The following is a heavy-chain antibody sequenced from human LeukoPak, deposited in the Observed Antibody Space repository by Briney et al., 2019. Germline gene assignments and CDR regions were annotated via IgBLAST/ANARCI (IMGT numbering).Heavy chain of an antibody. CDR1: GGSISSGGYS. D-gene: IGHD6-13*01. CDR2: IYHSGST. Sequence: PSQTLSLTCAVSGGSISSGGYSWSWIRQPPGKGLEWIGYIYHSGSTYYNPSLKSRVTISVDRSKNQSSLKLSSVAAADTAVYYCARAGQQLGAFDIWGQGTMVTVSS. V-gene: IGHV4-30-2*01. CDR3: ARAGQQLGAFDI. J-gene: IGHJ3*02.